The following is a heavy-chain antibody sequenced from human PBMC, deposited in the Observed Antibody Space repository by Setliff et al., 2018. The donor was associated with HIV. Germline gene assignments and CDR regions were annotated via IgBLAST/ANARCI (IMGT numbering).Heavy chain of an antibody. J-gene: IGHJ4*02. V-gene: IGHV5-10-1*01. Sequence: GESLKISCKASGYNFTSYWISWVRQMPGKGLEWMGRIDPSDSYTNYSPSLQGHVTISADKSISTAYLQWSSLKASDTAMYYCARQLRVVAATPLGGFDYWGQGTLVTVSS. CDR2: IDPSDSYT. CDR1: GYNFTSYW. D-gene: IGHD2-15*01. CDR3: ARQLRVVAATPLGGFDY.